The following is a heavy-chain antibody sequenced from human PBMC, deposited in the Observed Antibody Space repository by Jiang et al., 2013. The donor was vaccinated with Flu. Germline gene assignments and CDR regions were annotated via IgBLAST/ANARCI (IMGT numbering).Heavy chain of an antibody. Sequence: VRQMPGKGLEWMGIIYPGDSDTRYSPSFQGQVTISADKSISTAYLQWSSLKASDTAMYYCARHGLADAFDYWGQGTLVTVSS. V-gene: IGHV5-51*01. CDR2: IYPGDSDT. CDR3: ARHGLADAFDY. J-gene: IGHJ4*02. D-gene: IGHD6-13*01.